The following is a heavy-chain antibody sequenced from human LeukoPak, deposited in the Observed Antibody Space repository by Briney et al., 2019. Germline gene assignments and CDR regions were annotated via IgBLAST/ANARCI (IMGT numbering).Heavy chain of an antibody. CDR1: GYTFTDYD. CDR3: ARGDFGETNTAFDV. J-gene: IGHJ3*01. CDR2: INPNSAST. V-gene: IGHV1-8*03. D-gene: IGHD4-17*01. Sequence: ASEKVSCKTSGYTFTDYDVHWVRQAPRQGLERMGGINPNSASTNYAQRLQGRVTFTRDTSLSIAYMELSSLTSEDAAVYFCARGDFGETNTAFDVWGQGTLVAVSS.